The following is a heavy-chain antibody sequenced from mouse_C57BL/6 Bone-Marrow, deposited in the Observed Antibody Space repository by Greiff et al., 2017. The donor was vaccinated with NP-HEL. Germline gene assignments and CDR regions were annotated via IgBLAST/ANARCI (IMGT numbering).Heavy chain of an antibody. CDR3: ASSVIYYYGRNGAMDY. J-gene: IGHJ4*01. D-gene: IGHD1-1*01. Sequence: QVQLQQPGAELVRPGSSVKLSCKASGYTFTSYWMHWVKQRPIQGLEWIGNIDPSDSETHYNQKFKDKATLTVDKSSSTAYMQLSSLTSEDSAVYYCASSVIYYYGRNGAMDYWGQGTSVTVSS. CDR2: IDPSDSET. V-gene: IGHV1-52*01. CDR1: GYTFTSYW.